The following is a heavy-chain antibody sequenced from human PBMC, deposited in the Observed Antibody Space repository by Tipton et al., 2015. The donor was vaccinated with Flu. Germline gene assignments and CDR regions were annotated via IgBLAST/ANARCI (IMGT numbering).Heavy chain of an antibody. CDR3: AKDIGDGYNNYYGMDV. Sequence: SLRLSCAASGFTFDDYAMHWVRQAPGKGLEWVSGISWNSGSIGYADSVKGRFTISRDNAKNSLYLQMNSLRAEDTALHYCAKDIGDGYNNYYGMDVWGQGTTVTVSS. CDR1: GFTFDDYA. J-gene: IGHJ6*02. D-gene: IGHD5-24*01. V-gene: IGHV3-9*01. CDR2: ISWNSGSI.